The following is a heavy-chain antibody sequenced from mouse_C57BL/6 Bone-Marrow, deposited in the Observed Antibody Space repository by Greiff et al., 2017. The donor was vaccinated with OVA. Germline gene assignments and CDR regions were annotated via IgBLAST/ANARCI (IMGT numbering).Heavy chain of an antibody. CDR3: ARDNGSSYGRYFDV. D-gene: IGHD1-1*01. CDR2: ISDGGSYT. J-gene: IGHJ1*03. CDR1: GFTFSSYA. Sequence: EVKLVESGGGLVKPGGSLKLSCAASGFTFSSYAMSWVRQTPEKRLEWVATISDGGSYTYYPDNVKGRFTISRDNAKNNLYLQMSHLKSEDTAMYYCARDNGSSYGRYFDVWGTGTTVTVSS. V-gene: IGHV5-4*01.